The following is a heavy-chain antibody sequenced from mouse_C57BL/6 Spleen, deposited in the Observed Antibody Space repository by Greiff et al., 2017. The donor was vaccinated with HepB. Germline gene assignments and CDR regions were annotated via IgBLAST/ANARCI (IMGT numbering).Heavy chain of an antibody. CDR3: AREEYDYAMDY. D-gene: IGHD2-4*01. CDR1: GYSFSSYW. Sequence: VQLKQSGAELVKPGASVKLSCKASGYSFSSYWMNWVKQRPGKGLEWIGQIYPGDGDTNYNGKFKGKATLTADKSSSTAYMQLSSLTSEDSAVYCCAREEYDYAMDYWGEGTPLTVSS. CDR2: IYPGDGDT. V-gene: IGHV1-80*01. J-gene: IGHJ2*01.